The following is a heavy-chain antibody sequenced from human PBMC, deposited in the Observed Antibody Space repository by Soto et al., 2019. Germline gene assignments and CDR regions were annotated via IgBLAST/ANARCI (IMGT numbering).Heavy chain of an antibody. CDR2: IIPIFGTA. J-gene: IGHJ6*02. CDR3: AGALRSGYYLVYWFYGMDV. V-gene: IGHV1-69*12. D-gene: IGHD3-3*01. CDR1: GGTFSSYA. Sequence: QVQLVQSGAEVKKPGSSVKVSCKASGGTFSSYAISWVRQAPGQGLEWMGGIIPIFGTANYAQKFQGRGAITAHESTSTAYMELLSMISEDEAVDYCAGALRSGYYLVYWFYGMDVWGQGTTVTVSS.